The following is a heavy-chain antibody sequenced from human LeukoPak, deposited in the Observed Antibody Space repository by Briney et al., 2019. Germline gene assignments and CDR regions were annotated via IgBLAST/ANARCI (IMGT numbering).Heavy chain of an antibody. V-gene: IGHV3-33*01. Sequence: ERSLRLSCAASGSTFRNHGMHWVRQAPGKGLEWVAIIWYDGGNKYYADSVNGRFTISRDNSKNTLFLQMNSLRAEDTAVYYCVRDRGALQYFDYWGQGTLVTVSS. CDR1: GSTFRNHG. J-gene: IGHJ4*02. D-gene: IGHD5-24*01. CDR2: IWYDGGNK. CDR3: VRDRGALQYFDY.